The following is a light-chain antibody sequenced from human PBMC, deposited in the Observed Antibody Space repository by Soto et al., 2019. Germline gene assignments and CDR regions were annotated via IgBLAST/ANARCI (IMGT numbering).Light chain of an antibody. J-gene: IGKJ1*01. CDR3: QQYSSFPRP. V-gene: IGKV1-5*03. CDR1: QTISSC. Sequence: DIPMTQSPATLSVSVGDRVTISCRASQTISSCLAWYQQKPGKAPKLLIYKASTLKSGVPSRFSGSGSGTDFTLTISSLQPDDFATYYCQQYSSFPRPFGQGTKVDIK. CDR2: KAS.